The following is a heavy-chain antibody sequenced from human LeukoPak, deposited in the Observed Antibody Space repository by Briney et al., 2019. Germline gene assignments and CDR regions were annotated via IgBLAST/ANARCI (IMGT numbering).Heavy chain of an antibody. CDR1: GGSISTYY. J-gene: IGHJ6*02. CDR2: IYHSGST. CDR3: ARDPAPRFFYYYGMDV. V-gene: IGHV4-59*01. D-gene: IGHD3-16*01. Sequence: SETLSLTCTVSGGSISTYYWNWIRQPPGKGLEWIGYIYHSGSTNYNPSLKSRVTISVDTSKNRFSLKLSSVTAADTAVYYCARDPAPRFFYYYGMDVWGQGTTVTVSS.